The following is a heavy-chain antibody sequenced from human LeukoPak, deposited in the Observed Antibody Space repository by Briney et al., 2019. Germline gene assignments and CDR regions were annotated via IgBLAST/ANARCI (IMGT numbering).Heavy chain of an antibody. J-gene: IGHJ3*02. V-gene: IGHV3-21*01. CDR2: ISSSRGYI. Sequence: GGSLRLSCAASGFTFSSYGMTWVRQAPGKGLEWVSSISSSRGYIYYAESLKGRFTISRDNAKNSLYLQMNGLRAEDTAVYYCARVDSVYDSSGYYRNDAFDIWGQGTMVTVSS. CDR3: ARVDSVYDSSGYYRNDAFDI. CDR1: GFTFSSYG. D-gene: IGHD3-22*01.